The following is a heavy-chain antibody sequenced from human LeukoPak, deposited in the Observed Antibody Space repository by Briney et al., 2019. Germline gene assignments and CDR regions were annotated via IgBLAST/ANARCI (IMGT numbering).Heavy chain of an antibody. CDR3: ARPNYYDSSGYYYPRDYFDY. CDR1: GYTFTRYY. D-gene: IGHD3-22*01. V-gene: IGHV1-2*02. CDR2: INPNSGGT. Sequence: ASVKVSCTASGYTFTRYYMHWVRQAPGQGLEWMGWINPNSGGTNYAQKFQGRVTMTRDTSISTAYMELSRLRSDDTAVYYCARPNYYDSSGYYYPRDYFDYWGQGTLSPSPQ. J-gene: IGHJ4*02.